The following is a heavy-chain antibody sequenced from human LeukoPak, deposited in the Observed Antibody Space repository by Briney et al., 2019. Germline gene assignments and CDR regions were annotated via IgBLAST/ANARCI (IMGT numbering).Heavy chain of an antibody. Sequence: GGSLRLSCAASGFTFSDYYMSWIRQAPGKGLEWVSYISSSSSYTNYADSVKGRFSISRDNSKNSLYLQMNSLRSEDTAMYYCAKESGEFDYWGQGTLVAVSS. V-gene: IGHV3-11*03. CDR3: AKESGEFDY. CDR1: GFTFSDYY. J-gene: IGHJ4*02. CDR2: ISSSSSYT.